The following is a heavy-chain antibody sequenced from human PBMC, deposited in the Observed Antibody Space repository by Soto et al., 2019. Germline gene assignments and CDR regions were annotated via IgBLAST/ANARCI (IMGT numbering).Heavy chain of an antibody. CDR2: ISNDGSNR. CDR1: GFTFSSYW. CDR3: ARGGYSGYENGRVVAGY. D-gene: IGHD5-12*01. J-gene: IGHJ4*02. Sequence: EVQLVESGGGLVQPGGSLRLSCAASGFTFSSYWMHWVRQVPGKGLVWVSRISNDGSNRNYADSVKGRFTISRDNAKNTLYLQMNSLRAEDTAVYFCARGGYSGYENGRVVAGYWGQGTLVTVSS. V-gene: IGHV3-74*01.